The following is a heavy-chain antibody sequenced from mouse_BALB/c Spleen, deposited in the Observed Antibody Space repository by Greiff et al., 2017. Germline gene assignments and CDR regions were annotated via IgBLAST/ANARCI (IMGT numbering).Heavy chain of an antibody. CDR3: ARGGYGNLNAMDY. CDR1: GFTFSSFG. CDR2: ISSGSSTI. J-gene: IGHJ4*01. D-gene: IGHD2-10*02. Sequence: EVKLVESGGGLVQPGGSRKLSCAASGFTFSSFGMHWVRQAPEKGLEWVAYISSGSSTIYYADTVKGRFTISRDNPKNTLFLQMTSLRSEDTAMYYCARGGYGNLNAMDYWGQGTSVTVSS. V-gene: IGHV5-17*02.